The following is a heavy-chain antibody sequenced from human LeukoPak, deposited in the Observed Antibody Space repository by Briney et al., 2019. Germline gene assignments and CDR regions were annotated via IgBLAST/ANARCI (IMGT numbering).Heavy chain of an antibody. CDR3: ATDNYGMLDY. Sequence: GASVKVSCRASGYTFTDYYIHWVRRAPGQGLEWMGWVDPRTGVTRCTQKFQGRVTMTRGTSISTVYLDLNGLTFDDTVVYYCATDNYGMLDYWGQGTLVTVSS. V-gene: IGHV1-2*02. D-gene: IGHD3-9*01. J-gene: IGHJ4*02. CDR1: GYTFTDYY. CDR2: VDPRTGVT.